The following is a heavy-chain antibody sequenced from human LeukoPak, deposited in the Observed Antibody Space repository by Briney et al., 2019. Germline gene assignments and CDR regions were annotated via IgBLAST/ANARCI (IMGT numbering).Heavy chain of an antibody. D-gene: IGHD4-17*01. CDR3: ARAGVDYGDNILDY. CDR1: GGTFSSYA. Sequence: SVKVSCKASGGTFSSYAISWVRQAPGRGLEWMGRIIPIFGTANYAQKFQGRVTVTTDESTSTAYMELSSLRSEDTAVYYCARAGVDYGDNILDYWGQGTLVTVSS. J-gene: IGHJ4*02. V-gene: IGHV1-69*05. CDR2: IIPIFGTA.